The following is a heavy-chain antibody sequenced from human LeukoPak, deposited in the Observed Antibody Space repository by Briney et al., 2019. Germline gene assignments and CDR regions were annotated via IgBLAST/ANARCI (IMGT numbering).Heavy chain of an antibody. V-gene: IGHV1-2*02. CDR2: INPNSGGT. CDR3: ARDGGPYYYDSSGYYADY. CDR1: GYTFTSYA. J-gene: IGHJ4*02. D-gene: IGHD3-22*01. Sequence: ASVKVSCKASGYTFTSYAMNWVRQAPGQGLERMGWINPNSGGTNYAQKFQGRVTMTRDTSISTAYMELSRLRSDDTAVYYCARDGGPYYYDSSGYYADYWGQGTLVTVSS.